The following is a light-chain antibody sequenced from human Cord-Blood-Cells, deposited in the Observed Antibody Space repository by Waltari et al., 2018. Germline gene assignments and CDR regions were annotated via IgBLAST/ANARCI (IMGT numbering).Light chain of an antibody. J-gene: IGKJ2*01. CDR3: QQYNNWPLYT. Sequence: EIVMTQSPAPLSVSPGERATLSCRSSQSVSRNLAWYQQKPGQTPRLLIYGASTRATGIPARFSGSGSGTEFTLTISSLQSEDFAVYYCQQYNNWPLYTFGQGTKLEIK. CDR1: QSVSRN. V-gene: IGKV3-15*01. CDR2: GAS.